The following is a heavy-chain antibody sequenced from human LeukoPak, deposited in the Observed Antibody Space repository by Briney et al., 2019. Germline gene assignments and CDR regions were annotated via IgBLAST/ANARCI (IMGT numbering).Heavy chain of an antibody. V-gene: IGHV4-34*01. CDR3: ARKRSSGYHYYYYYMDV. CDR1: GGPFSGYY. Sequence: SETLSLTCAVYGGPFSGYYWSWIRQPPGKGLEWIGEINHSGSTNYNPSLKSRVTISVDTSKNPFSLKLSSVTAADTAVYYCARKRSSGYHYYYYYMDVWGKGTTVTVSS. J-gene: IGHJ6*03. D-gene: IGHD3-22*01. CDR2: INHSGST.